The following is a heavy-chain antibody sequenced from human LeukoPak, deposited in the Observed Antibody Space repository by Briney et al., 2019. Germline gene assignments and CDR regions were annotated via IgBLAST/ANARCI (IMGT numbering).Heavy chain of an antibody. J-gene: IGHJ6*02. V-gene: IGHV3-48*04. CDR2: IGRSGDRTT. D-gene: IGHD3-10*01. Sequence: GGSLRLSCAASGFTFRNYAMNWVRHAPGKGLEWVAYIGRSGDRTTKYADSVKGRFTISRDNAENSLFLQMNSLRAEDTAVYYCAVPPLSGTGSSRPLAGVDVWGQGTTVTVSS. CDR1: GFTFRNYA. CDR3: AVPPLSGTGSSRPLAGVDV.